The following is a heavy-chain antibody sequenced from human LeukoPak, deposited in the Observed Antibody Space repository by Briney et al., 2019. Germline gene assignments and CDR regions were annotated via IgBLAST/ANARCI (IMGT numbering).Heavy chain of an antibody. D-gene: IGHD1-7*01. J-gene: IGHJ2*01. V-gene: IGHV4-59*02. CDR2: IYHSGTT. CDR1: GGSVTSYY. CDR3: ARNSGWYFDL. Sequence: KPSETLSLTCTVSGGSVTSYYWDWIRQPPGKGLEWIGYIYHSGTTNYNPSLKSRVTISVDTSKNQFSLKLSSVTAADTAVYYCARNSGWYFDLWGRGTLVTVSS.